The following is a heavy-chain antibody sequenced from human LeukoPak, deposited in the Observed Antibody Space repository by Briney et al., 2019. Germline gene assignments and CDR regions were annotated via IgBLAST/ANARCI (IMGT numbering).Heavy chain of an antibody. D-gene: IGHD4/OR15-4a*01. Sequence: PSETLSLTCTVSGGSISSSSYYWGWIRQPPGKGLEWIGSIYYSGSTYYNPSLKSRVTISVDTSKNQFSLKLSSVTAADTAVYYCASSSLSSVDYGELHDAFDIWGQGTMVTVSS. V-gene: IGHV4-39*07. CDR1: GGSISSSSYY. CDR2: IYYSGST. CDR3: ASSSLSSVDYGELHDAFDI. J-gene: IGHJ3*02.